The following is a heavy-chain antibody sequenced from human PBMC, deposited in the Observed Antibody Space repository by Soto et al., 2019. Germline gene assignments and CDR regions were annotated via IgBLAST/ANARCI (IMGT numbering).Heavy chain of an antibody. V-gene: IGHV3-23*01. CDR1: GFNFAGYA. D-gene: IGHD1-26*01. CDR3: PKTPMAAVGTQFFDL. Sequence: PGGSLRLSCVGSGFNFAGYALAWVRQPPGKGLEWVTSISGPSYASFTADSLRGRFTVYRDNSKDTLFLQMKNLRAEDTAIYYCPKTPMAAVGTQFFDLWGQGTLVTVSS. CDR2: ISGPSYAS. J-gene: IGHJ4*02.